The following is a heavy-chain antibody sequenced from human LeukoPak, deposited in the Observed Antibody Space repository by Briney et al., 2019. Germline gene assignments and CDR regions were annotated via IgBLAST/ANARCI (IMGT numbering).Heavy chain of an antibody. V-gene: IGHV3-23*01. D-gene: IGHD2-2*02. CDR1: GFTFSSYA. CDR2: ISGSGGST. Sequence: GRSLRLSCAASGFTFSSYAMSWVRQAPGKGLEWVSAISGSGGSTYYADSVKGRFTISRDNSKNTLYLQMNSLRAEDTAVYYCAKDQPDIVVVPAAIRYSVSFGYWGQGTLVTVSS. J-gene: IGHJ4*02. CDR3: AKDQPDIVVVPAAIRYSVSFGY.